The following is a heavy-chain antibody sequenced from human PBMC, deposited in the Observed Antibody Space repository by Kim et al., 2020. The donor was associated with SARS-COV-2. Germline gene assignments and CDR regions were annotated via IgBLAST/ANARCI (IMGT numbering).Heavy chain of an antibody. CDR3: AHRLGYCSGAGCYSIFNWFDP. D-gene: IGHD2-15*01. CDR2: IYWDDDK. CDR1: EFSLSTSGVG. Sequence: SGPTLVKPTQTLTLTCTFSEFSLSTSGVGVGWIRQPPGKALEWLALIYWDDDKRYSPSLKNRLTINKDTSKNQVVLTMTNMDPVDTATYYCAHRLGYCSGAGCYSIFNWFDPWGQGILVTVSS. V-gene: IGHV2-5*02. J-gene: IGHJ5*02.